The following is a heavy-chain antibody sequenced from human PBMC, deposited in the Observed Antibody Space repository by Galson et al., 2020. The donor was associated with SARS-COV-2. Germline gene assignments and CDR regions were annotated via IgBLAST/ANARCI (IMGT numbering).Heavy chain of an antibody. CDR2: IIPIFGTA. Sequence: SVKVSCKASGGTFSSYAISWVRQAPGQGLEWMGGIIPIFGTANYAQKFQGRVTITADESTSTAYMELSSLRSEDTAVYYCARINMSYYDFWGGYAASGSGVDWYFDLWGRGTLVTVSS. CDR1: GGTFSSYA. D-gene: IGHD3-3*01. CDR3: ARINMSYYDFWGGYAASGSGVDWYFDL. V-gene: IGHV1-69*13. J-gene: IGHJ2*01.